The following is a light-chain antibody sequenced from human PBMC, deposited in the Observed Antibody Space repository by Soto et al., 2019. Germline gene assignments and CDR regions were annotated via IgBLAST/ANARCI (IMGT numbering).Light chain of an antibody. CDR1: NIGSKS. V-gene: IGLV3-21*04. CDR3: QVWDSSSGEV. CDR2: YDS. Sequence: SSELTQPPSVSVAPGKTARITCGGNNIGSKSVHWYQQKPGQAPVLVIYYDSDRPSGIPERFSGSNSGNTATLTISRVEAGDEADYYCQVWDSSSGEVFGGGTKVTVL. J-gene: IGLJ2*01.